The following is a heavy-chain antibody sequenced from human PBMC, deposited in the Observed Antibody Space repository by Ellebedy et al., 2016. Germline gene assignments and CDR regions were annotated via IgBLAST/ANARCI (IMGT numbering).Heavy chain of an antibody. CDR2: IIPIFGTA. V-gene: IGHV1-69*13. D-gene: IGHD3-16*01. CDR3: ARGRGGRITNSLDY. J-gene: IGHJ4*02. CDR1: GGTFSSYA. Sequence: SVKVSCXASGGTFSSYAISWVRQAPGQGLEWMGGIIPIFGTANYAQKFQGRVTITADESTSTAYMELSSLRSEDTAVYYCARGRGGRITNSLDYWGQGTLVTVSS.